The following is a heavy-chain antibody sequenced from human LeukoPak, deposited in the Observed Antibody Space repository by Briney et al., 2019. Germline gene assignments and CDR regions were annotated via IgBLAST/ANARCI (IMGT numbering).Heavy chain of an antibody. CDR1: GGTFSSYA. V-gene: IGHV1-69*13. J-gene: IGHJ4*02. CDR2: IIPILGTA. CDR3: ARDGPPGDYILRY. D-gene: IGHD4-17*01. Sequence: SVKVSCKASGGTFSSYAISWVRQAPGQGLEWMGGIIPILGTANYAQKSQGRVTITADESTSTAYMELSSLRSEDTAVYYCARDGPPGDYILRYWGQGNLVTVSS.